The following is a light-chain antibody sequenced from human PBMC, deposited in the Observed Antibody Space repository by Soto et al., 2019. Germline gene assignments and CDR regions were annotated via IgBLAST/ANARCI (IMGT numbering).Light chain of an antibody. Sequence: IRMTQSPSTQSASIVDRFTITFRAIQSIGNWLAWYQQKPGRAPKLLMYEASSLESGVPSRCSGSGSGTEFTLTISGLQPDDFATYHCQQYKSYPWTFGQGTKVDIK. J-gene: IGKJ1*01. V-gene: IGKV1-5*03. CDR1: QSIGNW. CDR3: QQYKSYPWT. CDR2: EAS.